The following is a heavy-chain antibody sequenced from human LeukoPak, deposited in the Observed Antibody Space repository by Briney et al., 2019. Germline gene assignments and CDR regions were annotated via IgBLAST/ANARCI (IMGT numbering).Heavy chain of an antibody. V-gene: IGHV3-7*01. CDR2: IKQDGSEK. CDR1: GFTFSSYW. J-gene: IGHJ6*02. D-gene: IGHD6-13*01. CDR3: ASTGYSSSWPYYYYYYGMDV. Sequence: GGSLRLSCAASGFTFSSYWMSWVRQAPGKGREWVANIKQDGSEKYYVDSVKGRFTISRDNAKNSLYLQMNSLRAEDTAVYYCASTGYSSSWPYYYYYYGMDVWGQGTTVTVSS.